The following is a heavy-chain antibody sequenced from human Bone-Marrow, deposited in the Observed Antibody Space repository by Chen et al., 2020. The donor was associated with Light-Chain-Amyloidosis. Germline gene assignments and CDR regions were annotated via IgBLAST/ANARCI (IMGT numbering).Heavy chain of an antibody. J-gene: IGHJ4*02. CDR2: IYPDDSDA. CDR1: GYTFPNYW. CDR3: ARRRDGYNFDY. D-gene: IGHD5-12*01. V-gene: IGHV5-51*01. Sequence: EVQLEQSGPEVKKPGESLKISCKGSGYTFPNYWIGRVRQMPGKGLEWMGVIYPDDSDARYSPSFEGQVTISADKSITTAYLQWRSLKASDTAMYYCARRRDGYNFDYLGQGTLVTVSS.